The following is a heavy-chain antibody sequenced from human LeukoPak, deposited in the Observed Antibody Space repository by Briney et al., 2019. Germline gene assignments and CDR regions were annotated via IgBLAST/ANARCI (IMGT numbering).Heavy chain of an antibody. D-gene: IGHD3-22*01. V-gene: IGHV4-59*01. Sequence: SQTLSLTCTVSGGSISSYYWSWIRQPPGKGLEWIGYIYYSGSTNYNPSLKSRVTISVDTSKNQFSLKLSSVTAADTAVYYCARGGHDSSGYPYWYFDLWGRGTLVTVSS. CDR1: GGSISSYY. CDR2: IYYSGST. J-gene: IGHJ2*01. CDR3: ARGGHDSSGYPYWYFDL.